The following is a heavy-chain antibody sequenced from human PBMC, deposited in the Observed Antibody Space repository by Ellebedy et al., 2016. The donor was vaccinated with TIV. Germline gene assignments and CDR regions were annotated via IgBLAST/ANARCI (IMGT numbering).Heavy chain of an antibody. J-gene: IGHJ3*02. CDR1: GGTFSSYA. V-gene: IGHV1-69*04. D-gene: IGHD4-23*01. Sequence: ASVKVSCKASGGTFSSYAINWVRQAPGQGLECMGRIIPILGMTNYAQKFRGRVTITADKSTNTGYMELSSLRSDDTAVYYCAMDSTRGGNVFDIWGQGTMVTVSS. CDR3: AMDSTRGGNVFDI. CDR2: IIPILGMT.